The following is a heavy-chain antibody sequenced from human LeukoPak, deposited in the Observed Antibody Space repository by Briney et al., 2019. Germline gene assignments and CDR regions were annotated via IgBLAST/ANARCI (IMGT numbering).Heavy chain of an antibody. V-gene: IGHV4-59*01. CDR3: ARCGVVVNWFDP. D-gene: IGHD2-15*01. CDR1: GGSISSYY. J-gene: IGHJ5*02. CDR2: IYYSGST. Sequence: KASETLSLTCTVSGGSISSYYWSWIRQPPGKGLEWIGYIYYSGSTNYNPSLKSRVTISVDTSKNQFSLKLSSVTAADTAVYYCARCGVVVNWFDPWGQGTLVTVSS.